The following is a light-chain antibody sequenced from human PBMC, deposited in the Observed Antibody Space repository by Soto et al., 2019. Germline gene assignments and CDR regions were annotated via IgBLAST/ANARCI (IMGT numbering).Light chain of an antibody. CDR1: QSLSSN. CDR3: HQRQSWPRT. V-gene: IGKV3-15*01. J-gene: IGKJ1*01. Sequence: EIVKTQSPATLSVSPGERATLSCRASQSLSSNLAWYQQKPGQAPRLLIYGASTRATGIPARFSGSGSGTEFTLTISSLQSEDFAVYYCHQRQSWPRTFGQGTKVDI. CDR2: GAS.